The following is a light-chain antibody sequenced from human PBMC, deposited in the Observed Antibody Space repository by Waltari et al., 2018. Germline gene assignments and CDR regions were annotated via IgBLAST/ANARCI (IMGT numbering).Light chain of an antibody. CDR3: QQSYSTSPT. J-gene: IGKJ4*01. CDR1: QSISSY. Sequence: DIQMTQSPSSLSASLGDRVNITCRASQSISSYLNWYQQKPGKAPKLLIYAASSLQSGVPSRFSGSGSGTDFTLTISSLQPEDFATYYCQQSYSTSPTFGGGTKVEIK. CDR2: AAS. V-gene: IGKV1-39*01.